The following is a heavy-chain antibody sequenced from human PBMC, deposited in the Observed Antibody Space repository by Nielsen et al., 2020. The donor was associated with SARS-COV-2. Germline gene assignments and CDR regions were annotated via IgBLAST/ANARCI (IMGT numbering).Heavy chain of an antibody. CDR2: ISWNSGSI. CDR1: GFTFDDYA. CDR3: AKAQSWGSDYYYGMDV. J-gene: IGHJ6*02. V-gene: IGHV3-9*01. D-gene: IGHD7-27*01. Sequence: GGSLRLSCAASGFTFDDYAMHWVRQAPGKGLEWVSGISWNSGSIGYADSVKGRFTISRDNAKNSLYLQMNSLRAEDTALYYCAKAQSWGSDYYYGMDVWGQGTTVTVSS.